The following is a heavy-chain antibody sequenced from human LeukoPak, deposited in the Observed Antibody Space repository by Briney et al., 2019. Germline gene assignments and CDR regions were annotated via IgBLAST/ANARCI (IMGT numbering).Heavy chain of an antibody. V-gene: IGHV3-23*01. CDR3: VKMASYYYDSSDQDYFDY. D-gene: IGHD3-22*01. CDR1: GFSFSINA. Sequence: GGSLRLSCAASGFSFSINAMTWVRQAPGKGLEWVSAISGSGDNTFYADSVKGRFTISRDNSQNTLYLQMNSLTAEDTAVYYCVKMASYYYDSSDQDYFDYWGQGTLVTVSS. CDR2: ISGSGDNT. J-gene: IGHJ4*02.